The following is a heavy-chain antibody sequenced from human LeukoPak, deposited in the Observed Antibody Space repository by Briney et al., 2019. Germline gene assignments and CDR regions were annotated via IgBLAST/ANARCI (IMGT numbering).Heavy chain of an antibody. CDR1: GGSFNSHY. CDR2: IYYSGST. Sequence: PSETLSLTCTVSGGSFNSHYWNWIRQPPGKGLEWIGYIYYSGSTNYNPSLKGRVTISVDTSKNEFSLKLNSVTAADTAVYYCARGRFGEVASGDLWGQGTQVTVSS. J-gene: IGHJ5*02. CDR3: ARGRFGEVASGDL. V-gene: IGHV4-59*11. D-gene: IGHD3-10*01.